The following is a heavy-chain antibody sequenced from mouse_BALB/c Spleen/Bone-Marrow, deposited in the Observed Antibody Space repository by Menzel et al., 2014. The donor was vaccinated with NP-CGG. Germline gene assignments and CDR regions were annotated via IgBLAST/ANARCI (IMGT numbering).Heavy chain of an antibody. CDR3: ASYVYGYYFDY. D-gene: IGHD2-2*01. CDR1: GFNIKDTY. CDR2: IDPANGNT. J-gene: IGHJ2*01. Sequence: VQLQQPGAELVKPGASVKLSCTASGFNIKDTYMHWVKQRPEQGLEWIGGIDPANGNTKYDPKFQGKASITADTSSNTAYLQLSSLTSEDTAVYYCASYVYGYYFDYWGQSTTLTVSS. V-gene: IGHV14-3*02.